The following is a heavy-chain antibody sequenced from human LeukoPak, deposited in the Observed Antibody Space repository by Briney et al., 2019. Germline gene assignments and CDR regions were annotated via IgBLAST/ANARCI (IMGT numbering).Heavy chain of an antibody. D-gene: IGHD2-2*01. CDR1: GGSISSYY. V-gene: IGHV4-59*01. CDR3: VLGYQLPYNWFDP. J-gene: IGHJ5*02. CDR2: IYYSGST. Sequence: SETLSLTCTVSGGSISSYYWSWIRQPPGKGLEWIGYIYYSGSTNYNPSLKSRVTISVDTSKNQFSLKLSSVTAADTAVYYCVLGYQLPYNWFDPWGQGTLVTVSS.